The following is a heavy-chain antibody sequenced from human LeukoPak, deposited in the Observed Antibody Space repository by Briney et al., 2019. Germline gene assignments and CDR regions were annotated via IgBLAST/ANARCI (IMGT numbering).Heavy chain of an antibody. CDR3: AGEEGSARPIDY. CDR2: IYYSGST. CDR1: GGSISSYY. Sequence: SETLSLTCTVSGGSISSYYWSWIRQPPGKGLEWIGYIYYSGSTNYNPSLKSRVTISVDTSKNQFSLKLSSVTAADTAVYYCAGEEGSARPIDYWGQGTLVTVSS. J-gene: IGHJ4*02. V-gene: IGHV4-59*01. D-gene: IGHD6-6*01.